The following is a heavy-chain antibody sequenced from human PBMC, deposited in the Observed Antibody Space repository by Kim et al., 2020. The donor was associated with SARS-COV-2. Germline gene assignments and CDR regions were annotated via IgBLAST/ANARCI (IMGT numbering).Heavy chain of an antibody. J-gene: IGHJ4*02. D-gene: IGHD3-22*01. Sequence: LKRQVTISGDTSKNQFSLKLSSVTAADTAVYYCARARITMIVVVTYFDYWGQGTLVTVSS. CDR3: ARARITMIVVVTYFDY. V-gene: IGHV4-31*01.